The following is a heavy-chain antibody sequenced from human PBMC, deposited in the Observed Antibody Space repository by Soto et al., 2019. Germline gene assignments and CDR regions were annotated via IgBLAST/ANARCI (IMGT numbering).Heavy chain of an antibody. CDR2: IYYSGST. Sequence: PSETLSLTCTVSGGSISSGGYYWSWIRQHPGKGLEWIGYIYYSGSTYYNPSLKSRVTISVDTSKNQFSLKLSSVTAADTAVYYCARASSLNVDTAMVYFDYWGQGILVTVSS. J-gene: IGHJ4*02. V-gene: IGHV4-31*03. D-gene: IGHD5-18*01. CDR3: ARASSLNVDTAMVYFDY. CDR1: GGSISSGGYY.